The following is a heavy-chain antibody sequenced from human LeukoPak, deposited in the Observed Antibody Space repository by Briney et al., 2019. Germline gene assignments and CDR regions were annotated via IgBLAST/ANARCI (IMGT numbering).Heavy chain of an antibody. CDR1: GLTFSNYA. CDR3: AKETAVVGWYHGMDV. Sequence: GGSLRLSCAASGLTFSNYAMSWVRQAPGKGLEWVSAISGSGGSTYYADSVKGRFTISRDNSKNTLYLQRNSLRAGDTAVYYCAKETAVVGWYHGMDVWGQWTTVTVSS. CDR2: ISGSGGST. D-gene: IGHD6-19*01. V-gene: IGHV3-23*01. J-gene: IGHJ6*02.